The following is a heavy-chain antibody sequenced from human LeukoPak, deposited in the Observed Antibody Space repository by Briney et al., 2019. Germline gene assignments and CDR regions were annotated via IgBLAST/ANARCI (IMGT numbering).Heavy chain of an antibody. Sequence: TGGSLRLSCAASGFTFSSYAMRWVRQAPGKGLEWVAVISYDGSNKYYADSVKGRFTISRDNSKNTLYLQMNSLRAEDTAVYYCARGQFLPYNWFDPWGRGTLVTVSS. D-gene: IGHD6-19*01. CDR3: ARGQFLPYNWFDP. CDR2: ISYDGSNK. CDR1: GFTFSSYA. J-gene: IGHJ5*02. V-gene: IGHV3-30-3*01.